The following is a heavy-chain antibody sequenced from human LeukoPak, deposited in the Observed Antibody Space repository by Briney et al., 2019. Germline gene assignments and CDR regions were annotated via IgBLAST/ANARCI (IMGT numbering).Heavy chain of an antibody. CDR3: ARDGGQYYDFWSGYLPEYYFDY. V-gene: IGHV1-18*01. Sequence: ASVKVSCKASGYTFTSYGISWVRQAPGQGLEWMGWISAYNGNTNYAQKLQGRVTMTTDTSTSTAYMELRSLRSDDTAVYYCARDGGQYYDFWSGYLPEYYFDYWGQGTLVTVSS. J-gene: IGHJ4*02. CDR2: ISAYNGNT. CDR1: GYTFTSYG. D-gene: IGHD3-3*01.